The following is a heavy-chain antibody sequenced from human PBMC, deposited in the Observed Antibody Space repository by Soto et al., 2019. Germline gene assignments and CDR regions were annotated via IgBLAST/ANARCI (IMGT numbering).Heavy chain of an antibody. CDR3: AREPPVDRDYYAYPFFDY. J-gene: IGHJ4*02. V-gene: IGHV3-21*06. CDR2: ISSSSQSI. Sequence: GGSLRLSCAASGFTFSPYKMNWVRQAPGKGLEWVSSISSSSQSINYADSVKGRFTISIDNAKNSLHLQMNSLRAEDTAVYYCAREPPVDRDYYAYPFFDYWGQGTLVTVSS. CDR1: GFTFSPYK. D-gene: IGHD3-16*01.